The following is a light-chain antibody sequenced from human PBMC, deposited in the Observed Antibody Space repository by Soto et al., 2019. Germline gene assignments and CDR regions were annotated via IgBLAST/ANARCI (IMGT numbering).Light chain of an antibody. CDR2: GAS. CDR1: QSVSSSH. Sequence: EIVLTQSPGTLSLSPGERATLSCRASQSVSSSHLAWYQQKPGQAPRLLIYGASSRATGIPDRFSGSGSDTDFTLTISRLEPADFAVYYCQQYGSSPGFTFCPGTKVDIK. CDR3: QQYGSSPGFT. V-gene: IGKV3-20*01. J-gene: IGKJ3*01.